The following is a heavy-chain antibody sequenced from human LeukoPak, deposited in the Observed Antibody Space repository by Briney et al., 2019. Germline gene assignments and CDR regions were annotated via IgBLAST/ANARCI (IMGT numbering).Heavy chain of an antibody. CDR1: GGSISSYY. CDR2: IYYSGST. D-gene: IGHD3-9*01. J-gene: IGHJ4*02. V-gene: IGHV4-59*01. CDR3: ASGRQVLRYFDWLSPFDY. Sequence: SETLSLTRTVSGGSISSYYWSWIRQPPGKGLEWIGYIYYSGSTNYNPSLKSRVTISVDTSKNQFSLKLSSVTAADTAVYYCASGRQVLRYFDWLSPFDYWGQGTLVTVSS.